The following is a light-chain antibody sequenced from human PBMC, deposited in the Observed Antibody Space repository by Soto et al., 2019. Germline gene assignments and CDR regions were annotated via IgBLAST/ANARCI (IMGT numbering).Light chain of an antibody. J-gene: IGKJ5*01. V-gene: IGKV1-5*03. CDR3: QRYGSSPLIT. CDR2: KAS. CDR1: ENIGAW. Sequence: DIQMTQSPSTLSASVGDRVTITCRASENIGAWLAWYQQKPGKAPKLLIYKASSLESGVPSRFSGSGSGTDFTLTISRLEPEDFAVYFCQRYGSSPLITFGQGTRLEIK.